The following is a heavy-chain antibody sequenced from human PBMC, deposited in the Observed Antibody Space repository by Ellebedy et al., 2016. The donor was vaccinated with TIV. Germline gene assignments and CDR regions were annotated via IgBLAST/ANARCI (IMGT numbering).Heavy chain of an antibody. CDR1: GYNFINYG. Sequence: AASVKVSCKASGYNFINYGYTWVRQAPGQGLEWVGYISSHNGNSNYGKNFEGRVTMTTDRPTATVFMELGSLRSHETAMYYCARTRYSSSWPDFWGQGTLVTVSS. V-gene: IGHV1-18*04. CDR3: ARTRYSSSWPDF. CDR2: ISSHNGNS. D-gene: IGHD5-18*01. J-gene: IGHJ4*02.